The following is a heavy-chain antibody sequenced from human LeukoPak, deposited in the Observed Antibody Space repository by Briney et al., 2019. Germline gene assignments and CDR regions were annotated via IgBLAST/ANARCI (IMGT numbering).Heavy chain of an antibody. CDR1: GFTFSSYG. D-gene: IGHD6-13*01. V-gene: IGHV3-23*01. J-gene: IGHJ6*03. CDR2: ISGSGGST. Sequence: PGGSLRLSCAASGFTFSSYGMSWVRQAPGKGLEWVSAISGSGGSTYYADSVKGRFTISRDNSKNTLYLQMNSLRAEDTAVYYCAKAWYSSSPGDYYYYYMDVWGKGTTVTVSS. CDR3: AKAWYSSSPGDYYYYYMDV.